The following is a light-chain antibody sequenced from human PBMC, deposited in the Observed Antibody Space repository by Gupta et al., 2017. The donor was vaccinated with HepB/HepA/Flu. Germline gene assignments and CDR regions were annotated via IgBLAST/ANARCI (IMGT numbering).Light chain of an antibody. CDR2: GAS. CDR1: QSVSSN. V-gene: IGKV3-15*01. CDR3: QQYKNWPLT. Sequence: EIVLTQSPATLSVSPGERATLSCRASQSVSSNLAWYQQKPGQAPRLLIYGASTRATGIPARLSGRGSGTEFTLNVSSLKSEEFAVYYCQQYKNWPLTFGGGTKVEIK. J-gene: IGKJ4*01.